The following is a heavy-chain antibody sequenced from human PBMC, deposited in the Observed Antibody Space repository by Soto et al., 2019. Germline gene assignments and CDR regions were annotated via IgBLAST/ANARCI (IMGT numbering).Heavy chain of an antibody. CDR1: GFTFSSYW. D-gene: IGHD2-15*01. CDR3: ARGLSLYGSWLLHNYGMDV. Sequence: GGSLRLSCAASGFTFSSYWMSWVRQAPGKGLEWVANIKQDGSQKYYVDSVKGRFTISRDNAKNALYLQMNSLRAEDTAVYYCARGLSLYGSWLLHNYGMDVWGQGTTVTVSS. V-gene: IGHV3-7*05. J-gene: IGHJ6*02. CDR2: IKQDGSQK.